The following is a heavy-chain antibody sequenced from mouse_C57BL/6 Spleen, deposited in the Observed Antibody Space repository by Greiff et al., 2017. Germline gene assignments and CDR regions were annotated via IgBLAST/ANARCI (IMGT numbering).Heavy chain of an antibody. Sequence: VVEPGASVKISCKASGYAFSSSWMNWVKQRPGKGLEWIGRIYPGDGDTNYNGKFKGKATLTADKSSSTAYMQLSSLTSEDSAVYFCARSKDYDGFNYWGQGTTLTVSS. CDR2: IYPGDGDT. V-gene: IGHV1-82*01. D-gene: IGHD2-4*01. J-gene: IGHJ2*01. CDR3: ARSKDYDGFNY. CDR1: GYAFSSSW.